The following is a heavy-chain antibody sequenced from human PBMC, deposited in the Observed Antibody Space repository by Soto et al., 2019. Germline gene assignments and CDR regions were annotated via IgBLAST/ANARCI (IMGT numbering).Heavy chain of an antibody. CDR2: IYYSGST. CDR3: ARTHYSDRSGTDY. D-gene: IGHD3-22*01. V-gene: IGHV4-30-4*01. J-gene: IGHJ4*02. CDR1: GGSIRSGDSY. Sequence: SETLSLTCTVSGGSIRSGDSYWSWIRQPPGKGLEWIGYIYYSGSTYYNPSLKSRVTISLDTSKNQFSLNLSSVTAADTAVYYCARTHYSDRSGTDYWAQGTLVTVSS.